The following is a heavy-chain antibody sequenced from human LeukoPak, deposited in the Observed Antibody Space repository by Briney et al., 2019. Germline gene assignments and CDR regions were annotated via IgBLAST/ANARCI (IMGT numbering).Heavy chain of an antibody. CDR3: AKDRGHNIDGYKDY. V-gene: IGHV3-23*01. D-gene: IGHD5-24*01. Sequence: GGSLRLSCAASGFTFSSYSMNWVRQAPGKGLEWVSAISGSGGSTYYADSVKGRFTISRDNSKNTLYLQMNSLRAEDTAVYYCAKDRGHNIDGYKDYWGQGTLVTVSS. CDR2: ISGSGGST. CDR1: GFTFSSYS. J-gene: IGHJ4*02.